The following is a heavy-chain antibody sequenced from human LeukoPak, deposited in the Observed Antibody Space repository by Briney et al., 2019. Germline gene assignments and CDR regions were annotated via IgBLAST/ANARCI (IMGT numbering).Heavy chain of an antibody. J-gene: IGHJ4*02. V-gene: IGHV3-7*01. CDR2: IKQDGSEK. CDR1: GFIFNNYW. CDR3: ARQRRYCSGDNCYQRTFDY. Sequence: GGSLRLSCAASGFIFNNYWISWVRQAPGEGLELVANIKQDGSEKYYVDSVKGRFTISRDNAKNSLYLQMNSLRAEDTAVYYCARQRRYCSGDNCYQRTFDYWGQGTLVTVSS. D-gene: IGHD2-15*01.